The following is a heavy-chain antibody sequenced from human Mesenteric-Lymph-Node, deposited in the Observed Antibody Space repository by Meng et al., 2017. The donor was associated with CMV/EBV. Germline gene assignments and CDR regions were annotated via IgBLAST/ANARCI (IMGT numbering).Heavy chain of an antibody. CDR3: AREGPLAIFGVVVSHDALDT. V-gene: IGHV1-69*16. Sequence: SVKVSCKTSGVTFSKYIISWVRQAPGQGLEWMGGIIPVLGTANYAQKFQGRVTITTDESTSTAYMDLSSLRSDDTAVYYCAREGPLAIFGVVVSHDALDTWGQGTVVTVSS. CDR1: GVTFSKYI. CDR2: IIPVLGTA. D-gene: IGHD3-3*01. J-gene: IGHJ3*02.